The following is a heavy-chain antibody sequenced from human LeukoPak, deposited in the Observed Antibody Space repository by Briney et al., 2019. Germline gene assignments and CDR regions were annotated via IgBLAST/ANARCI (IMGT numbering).Heavy chain of an antibody. CDR2: ISSSSSTI. CDR1: GFTFSSYS. J-gene: IGHJ3*02. Sequence: QPGGSLRLSCAASGFTFSSYSMNWVRQAPGKGLEWVSYISSSSSTIYYADSVKGRFTISRDNAKNSLYLQMNSLRAEDTAVYYCARREIYCSGGSCYWWGAFDIWGQGTMVTVSS. V-gene: IGHV3-48*04. CDR3: ARREIYCSGGSCYWWGAFDI. D-gene: IGHD2-15*01.